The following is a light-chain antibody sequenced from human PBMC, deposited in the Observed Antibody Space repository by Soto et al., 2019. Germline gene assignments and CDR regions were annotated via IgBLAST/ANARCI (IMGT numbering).Light chain of an antibody. CDR3: QQYYSTPRT. Sequence: DLQMTQSPSSLSASVGDTITITCRACQGISNSLNWYQLKPGEAPKLLIYDASNLATGVPSRFSGSGSGTDFTLTISSLQAEDVAVYYCQQYYSTPRTFGQGTKVEIK. V-gene: IGKV1-33*01. CDR2: DAS. CDR1: QGISNS. J-gene: IGKJ2*01.